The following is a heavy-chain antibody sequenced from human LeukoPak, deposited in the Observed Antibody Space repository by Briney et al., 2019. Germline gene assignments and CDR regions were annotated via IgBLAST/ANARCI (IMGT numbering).Heavy chain of an antibody. CDR2: INPNSGGT. J-gene: IGHJ4*02. V-gene: IGHV1-2*02. D-gene: IGHD3-10*01. CDR1: GYTFTGYY. CDR3: ARDGTWYYYGSGSPPLFGY. Sequence: GASVKVSCKASGYTFTGYYMHWVRQAPGQGLEWMGWINPNSGGTNYAQKFQGRVTMARDTSISTAYMELSRLRSDDTAVYYCARDGTWYYYGSGSPPLFGYWGQGTLVTVSS.